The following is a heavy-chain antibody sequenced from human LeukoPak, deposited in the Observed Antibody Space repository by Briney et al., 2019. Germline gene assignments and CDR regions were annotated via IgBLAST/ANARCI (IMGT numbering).Heavy chain of an antibody. Sequence: SSVKVSCKASGGTFSSYAISWVRQAPGQGLEWMGRIIPIFGIANYAQKFQGRVTITADKSTSTAYMELSRLRSEDTAVYYCARDPPTSYYDFWSGYYSDAFDIWGQGTMVTVSS. CDR1: GGTFSSYA. V-gene: IGHV1-69*04. J-gene: IGHJ3*02. D-gene: IGHD3-3*01. CDR2: IIPIFGIA. CDR3: ARDPPTSYYDFWSGYYSDAFDI.